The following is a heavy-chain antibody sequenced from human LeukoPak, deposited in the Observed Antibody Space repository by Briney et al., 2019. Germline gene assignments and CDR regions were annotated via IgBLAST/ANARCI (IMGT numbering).Heavy chain of an antibody. Sequence: SETLPLTCAVYGGSFSGYYWSWIRQPPGKGLEWIGGINHSGSTNYNPSLKSRVTISVDTSKNQFSLKLSSVTAADTAVYYCARRGYSSSWYGSYYFDYWGQGTLVTVSS. D-gene: IGHD6-13*01. CDR2: INHSGST. CDR3: ARRGYSSSWYGSYYFDY. V-gene: IGHV4-34*01. CDR1: GGSFSGYY. J-gene: IGHJ4*02.